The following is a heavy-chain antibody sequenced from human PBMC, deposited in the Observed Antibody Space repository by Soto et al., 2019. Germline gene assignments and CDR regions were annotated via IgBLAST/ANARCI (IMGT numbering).Heavy chain of an antibody. J-gene: IGHJ4*02. CDR1: GFTFSGSS. V-gene: IGHV3-73*01. Sequence: PGGSLRLSCAASGFTFSGSSMHWVRQASGKGLEWVGRIRSKANNYATAYAASVKGRFTISRDDSKNTAYLQMNSLKTEDTAVYYCSPLYYVGCKGDCWGQGTLVTVSS. CDR3: SPLYYVGCKGDC. D-gene: IGHD3-16*01. CDR2: IRSKANNYAT.